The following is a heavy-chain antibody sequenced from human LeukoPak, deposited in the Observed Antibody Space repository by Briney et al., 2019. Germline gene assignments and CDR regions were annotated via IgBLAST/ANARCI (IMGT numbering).Heavy chain of an antibody. J-gene: IGHJ4*02. CDR1: GGSISNYF. CDR3: ARRPTGDPKFDY. Sequence: SETLSLTCSVSGGSISNYFWTWIRQPPGKGLEWIGYIYSSGSTYYNPSLKSRVTISVDTSKNRFSLRLSTVTAADTAVYYCARRPTGDPKFDYWGQGTLVTVSS. V-gene: IGHV4-59*08. CDR2: IYSSGST. D-gene: IGHD7-27*01.